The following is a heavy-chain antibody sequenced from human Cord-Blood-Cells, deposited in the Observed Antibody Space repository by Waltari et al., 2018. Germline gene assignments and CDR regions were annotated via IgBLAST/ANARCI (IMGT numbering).Heavy chain of an antibody. CDR3: ARGDDFWSGYYAFDI. CDR1: GYTFTGYY. V-gene: IGHV1-2*02. CDR2: INPYCGGT. J-gene: IGHJ3*02. D-gene: IGHD3-3*01. Sequence: QVQLVQSGAEVKKPGASVKVSCKASGYTFTGYYMHWVRQAPGQGLEWMGWINPYCGGTNHAQTFQGRVTMTRDTTISTAYMALSRLRSDGAAVYYCARGDDFWSGYYAFDIWGQGTMVTVSS.